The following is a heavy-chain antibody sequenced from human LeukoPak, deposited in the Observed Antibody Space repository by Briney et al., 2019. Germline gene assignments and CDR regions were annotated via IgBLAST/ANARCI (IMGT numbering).Heavy chain of an antibody. V-gene: IGHV1-8*03. CDR1: GYTFTSYD. CDR2: MNPNSGNT. Sequence: ASVKVSCKASGYTFTSYDINWVRQATGQGLEWMGWMNPNSGNTGYAQKFQGRVTITTDESASTAYMELGSLRSEDTAVYYCARYVNGGALPTLDWFDPWGQGTLVTVSS. D-gene: IGHD4-23*01. CDR3: ARYVNGGALPTLDWFDP. J-gene: IGHJ5*02.